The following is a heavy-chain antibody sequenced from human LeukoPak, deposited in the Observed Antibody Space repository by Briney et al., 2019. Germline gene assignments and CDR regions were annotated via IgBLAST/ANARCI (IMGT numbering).Heavy chain of an antibody. CDR3: ARGPPRLSWFDP. V-gene: IGHV1-3*01. CDR1: GYTFTSYA. CDR2: INGGNGNT. Sequence: ASVKVSCKASGYTFTSYAMHWVRQAPGQRLEWMGWINGGNGNTKYSQKLQGRVTITRDTSASTAYMELRSLRSEDTAVFYCARGPPRLSWFDPWGQGTLVTVSS. J-gene: IGHJ5*02. D-gene: IGHD6-25*01.